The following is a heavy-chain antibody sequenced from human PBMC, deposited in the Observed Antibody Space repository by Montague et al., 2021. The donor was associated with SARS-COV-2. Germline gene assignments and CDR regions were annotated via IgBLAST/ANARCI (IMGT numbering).Heavy chain of an antibody. V-gene: IGHV4-39*01. D-gene: IGHD2-2*01. CDR2: IYYSGST. Sequence: SETLSLTCTVSGGSISSSSYYWGWIRQPPGKGLEWFGSIYYSGSTYYNPSLKSRVTISVDTSKNQFSLKLSSVSAADTAVYYCARFAYRLPFTASYYGMDVWGQGTTVTVSS. CDR1: GGSISSSSYY. CDR3: ARFAYRLPFTASYYGMDV. J-gene: IGHJ6*02.